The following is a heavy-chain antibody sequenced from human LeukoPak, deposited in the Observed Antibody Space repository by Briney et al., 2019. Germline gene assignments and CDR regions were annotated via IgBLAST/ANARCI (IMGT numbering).Heavy chain of an antibody. CDR2: IWYDGSNK. Sequence: GGSLRLSCAASGFTFSSYGMHWVRQAPGKGLEWVAFIWYDGSNKYYADSVKGRFTISRDNSKNTLYLQMNSLRAEDTAVYYCAKDQIGQIAAGGYWGQGTLVTVSS. D-gene: IGHD6-13*01. J-gene: IGHJ4*02. V-gene: IGHV3-30*02. CDR3: AKDQIGQIAAGGY. CDR1: GFTFSSYG.